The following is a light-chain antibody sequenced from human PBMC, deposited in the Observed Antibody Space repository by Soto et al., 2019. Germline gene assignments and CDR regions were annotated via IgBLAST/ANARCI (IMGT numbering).Light chain of an antibody. J-gene: IGLJ2*01. V-gene: IGLV2-14*01. CDR3: SSYTSSSTPVV. Sequence: QSALTHPASVSGSPGQSITISCTGTSSDVGGYNYVSWYQQHPGKAPKLMIYDVSNRPSGVSNRFSGSKSGNTASLTISGFQAEDEADYYCSSYTSSSTPVVFGGGTKLTVL. CDR2: DVS. CDR1: SSDVGGYNY.